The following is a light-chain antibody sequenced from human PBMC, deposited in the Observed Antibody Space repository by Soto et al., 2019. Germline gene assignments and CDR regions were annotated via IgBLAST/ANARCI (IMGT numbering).Light chain of an antibody. CDR3: YSYAGSFNYV. CDR1: RSDVGSYSL. Sequence: QSVLTQPASVSGSPGQSITISCTGTRSDVGSYSLVSWYQQHPGKAPKLIIYEANKRPSGISHRFSGSKSGNTAFLTISGLQAEDEADYYCYSYAGSFNYVFGTGTKVTVL. J-gene: IGLJ1*01. V-gene: IGLV2-23*01. CDR2: EAN.